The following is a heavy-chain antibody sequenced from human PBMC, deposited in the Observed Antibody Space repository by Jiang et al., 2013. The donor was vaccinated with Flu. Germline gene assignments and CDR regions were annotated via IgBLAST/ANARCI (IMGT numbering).Heavy chain of an antibody. CDR2: INPSGGST. J-gene: IGHJ4*02. V-gene: IGHV1-46*01. CDR1: GYTFTSYY. CDR3: AREGGTVTTAGLDFDY. Sequence: SGAEVKKPGASVKVSCKASGYTFTSYYMHWVRQAPGQGLEWMGIINPSGGSTSYAQKFQGRVTMTRDTSTSTVYMELSSLRSEDAAVYYCAREGGTVTTAGLDFDYWGQGTLVTVSS. D-gene: IGHD4-17*01.